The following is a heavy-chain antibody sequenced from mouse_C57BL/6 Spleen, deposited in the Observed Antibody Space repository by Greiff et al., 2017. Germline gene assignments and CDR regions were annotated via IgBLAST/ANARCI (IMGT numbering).Heavy chain of an antibody. Sequence: VMLVESGPGLVAPSQSLSIPCTVSGFSLTSSGVDWVRQSPGKGLEWLGVIWGVGSTNYNSALKSRLSISKDNSKSQVFLKMNNLQTDDTSMYYCASHDGYGIAYWGQGTLVTVSA. CDR3: ASHDGYGIAY. CDR2: IWGVGST. D-gene: IGHD2-3*01. V-gene: IGHV2-6*01. J-gene: IGHJ3*01. CDR1: GFSLTSSG.